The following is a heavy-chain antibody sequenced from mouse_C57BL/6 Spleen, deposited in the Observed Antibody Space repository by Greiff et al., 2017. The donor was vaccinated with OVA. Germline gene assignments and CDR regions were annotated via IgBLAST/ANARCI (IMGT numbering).Heavy chain of an antibody. CDR2: IYPRDGST. CDR1: GYTFTDHT. V-gene: IGHV1-78*01. D-gene: IGHD2-4*01. CDR3: ARSVYYDYDYWYFDV. Sequence: VQLQESDAELVKPGASVKISCKVSGYTFTDHTIHWMKQRPEQGLEWIGYIYPRDGSTKYNEKFKGKATLTADKSSSTAYMQLNSLTSEDSAVYFCARSVYYDYDYWYFDVWGTGTTVTVSS. J-gene: IGHJ1*03.